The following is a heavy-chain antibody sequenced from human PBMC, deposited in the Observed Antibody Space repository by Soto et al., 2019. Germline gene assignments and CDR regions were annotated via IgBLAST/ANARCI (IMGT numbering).Heavy chain of an antibody. J-gene: IGHJ6*03. CDR2: ISAGGDAT. CDR1: GFNFNIYA. CDR3: AKALGNAYYYYYMDL. D-gene: IGHD1-1*01. Sequence: EVQLLESGGGLVQPGGSLRLSCAASGFNFNIYAMTWVRQAPGKGLEWVSTISAGGDATYFADSVKGRVTISRDNFKNLPSLQTNSLSAADTATYFCAKALGNAYYYYYMDLWGTGTTVTVSS. V-gene: IGHV3-23*01.